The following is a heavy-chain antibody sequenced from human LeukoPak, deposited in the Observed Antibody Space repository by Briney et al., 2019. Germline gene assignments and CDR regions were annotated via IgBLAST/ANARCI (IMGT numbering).Heavy chain of an antibody. D-gene: IGHD6-19*01. CDR2: TRNKANSYTT. V-gene: IGHV3-72*01. Sequence: GGSLRLSCAASGFTFSDHYMDWVRQAPGKGLEWVGRTRNKANSYTTEYAASVKGRFTISRDDSKNSLYLQMNSLKTEDTAVYYCARDSGSGWYGYFQHWGQGTLVTVSS. CDR3: ARDSGSGWYGYFQH. CDR1: GFTFSDHY. J-gene: IGHJ1*01.